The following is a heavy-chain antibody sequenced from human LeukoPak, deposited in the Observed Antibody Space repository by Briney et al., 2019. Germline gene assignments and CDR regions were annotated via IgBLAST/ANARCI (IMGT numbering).Heavy chain of an antibody. CDR1: GFTISSYY. V-gene: IGHV3-66*03. CDR2: IYHSGNT. D-gene: IGHD2-21*01. J-gene: IGHJ4*02. Sequence: GGSLRLSCAASGFTISSYYMAWVRQAPGKGLEWVSVIYHSGNTDYADSVKGRFTISRDNSKDIVYLQMNSLRTEDTAVYYCAKDWEAYCGGDCYSAFDYWDQGTLVTVSS. CDR3: AKDWEAYCGGDCYSAFDY.